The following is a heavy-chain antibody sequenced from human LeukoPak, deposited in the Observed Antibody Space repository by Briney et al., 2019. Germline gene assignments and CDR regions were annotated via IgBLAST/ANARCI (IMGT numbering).Heavy chain of an antibody. CDR3: ASGYCSGGSCFYTPYYFDY. V-gene: IGHV3-21*01. Sequence: PGGSLRLSCAASGFTFSSYNMNWVRQAPGKGLEWVSSISSSCSYIYYADSVKGRFTISRDNAKNSLYLQMHSLRAEDTAVYYCASGYCSGGSCFYTPYYFDYWGQGTLVTVSS. J-gene: IGHJ4*02. CDR2: ISSSCSYI. CDR1: GFTFSSYN. D-gene: IGHD2-15*01.